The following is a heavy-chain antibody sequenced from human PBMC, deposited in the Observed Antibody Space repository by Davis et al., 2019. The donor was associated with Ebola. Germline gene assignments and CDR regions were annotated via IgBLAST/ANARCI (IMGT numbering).Heavy chain of an antibody. J-gene: IGHJ4*02. V-gene: IGHV1-69*13. Sequence: AASVKVSCKASGGTFSSYVINWVRQAPGQGLEWMGGIIPIFGTAKYAQKFQGRVTIIADASTSTAYMELSSLRSEDTAVYYCARAGVAAGFLYFDYWGQGTLVTVSS. D-gene: IGHD6-13*01. CDR3: ARAGVAAGFLYFDY. CDR2: IIPIFGTA. CDR1: GGTFSSYV.